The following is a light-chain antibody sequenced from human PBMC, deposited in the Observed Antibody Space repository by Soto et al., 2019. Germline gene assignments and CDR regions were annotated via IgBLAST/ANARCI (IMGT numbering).Light chain of an antibody. CDR2: EVS. V-gene: IGLV2-14*01. CDR3: SSFISGSTL. Sequence: QSALTQPASVSGSPGQSITISCTGTSSDVGGYEFVSWYQQHPGKAPKLMIYEVSNRPSGVSNRFSGSKSGNTASLTISGLQAEDEADYYCSSFISGSTLFGTGTKLTVL. J-gene: IGLJ1*01. CDR1: SSDVGGYEF.